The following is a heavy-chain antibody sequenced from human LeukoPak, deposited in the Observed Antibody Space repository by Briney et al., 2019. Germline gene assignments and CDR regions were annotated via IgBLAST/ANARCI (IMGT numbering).Heavy chain of an antibody. CDR2: IYSGGST. V-gene: IGHV3-66*01. CDR3: AAAGPENYYYGMDV. Sequence: GGSLRLSCAASGFTVSSNYMSWVRQAPGKGLEWVSVIYSGGSTYYADSVKGRFTISRDNSKNTLYLQMNSLRAEDTAVYYCAAAGPENYYYGMDVWGQGTTVTVSS. D-gene: IGHD6-13*01. CDR1: GFTVSSNY. J-gene: IGHJ6*02.